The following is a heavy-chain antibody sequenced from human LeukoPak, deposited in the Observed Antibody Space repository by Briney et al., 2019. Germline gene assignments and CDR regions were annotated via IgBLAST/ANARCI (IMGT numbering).Heavy chain of an antibody. CDR1: GGSISSYY. CDR3: ARGKYYDFWSGYPRGWFDP. Sequence: SETLSLTCTVSGGSISSYYWSWIRQPPGKGLEWIGYIYYSGSTNYNPSLKSRVTISVDTSKNQFSLKLSSVTAADTAVYYCARGKYYDFWSGYPRGWFDPWGQGTLVTVSS. V-gene: IGHV4-59*01. J-gene: IGHJ5*02. CDR2: IYYSGST. D-gene: IGHD3-3*01.